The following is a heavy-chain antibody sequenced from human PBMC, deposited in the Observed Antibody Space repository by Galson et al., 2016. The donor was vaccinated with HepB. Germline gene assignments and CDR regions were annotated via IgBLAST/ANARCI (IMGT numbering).Heavy chain of an antibody. J-gene: IGHJ4*02. CDR1: GYRFFTYG. D-gene: IGHD4-11*01. V-gene: IGHV1-18*04. Sequence: SVKVSCKASGYRFFTYGISWVRQAPGQGLEWLGWIRANSGNTIYAQKFQDRATMTRDTSASTVYMDLRSLRSDDTAVYYCARDVQFRFDYWGQGTLVTVSS. CDR3: ARDVQFRFDY. CDR2: IRANSGNT.